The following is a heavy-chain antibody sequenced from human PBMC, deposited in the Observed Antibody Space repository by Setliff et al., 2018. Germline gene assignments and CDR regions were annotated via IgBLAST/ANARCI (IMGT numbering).Heavy chain of an antibody. Sequence: SVKVSCKASGDTLTTYAIHWVRQAPGQGLEWMGTIIPIFGSPHYAQRFQDRVIITADVSTRTAYMDLSSLRSEDTAIYYCARDSQLGFYYFDSWGRGTLVTVSS. J-gene: IGHJ4*02. V-gene: IGHV1-69*13. CDR3: ARDSQLGFYYFDS. CDR2: IIPIFGSP. D-gene: IGHD1-1*01. CDR1: GDTLTTYA.